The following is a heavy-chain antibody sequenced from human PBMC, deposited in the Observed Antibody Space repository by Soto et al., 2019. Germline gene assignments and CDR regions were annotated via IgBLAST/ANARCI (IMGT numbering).Heavy chain of an antibody. CDR1: GFTFSSYS. D-gene: IGHD3-9*01. J-gene: IGHJ4*02. CDR3: ATDSYDILTDFEWGGDY. CDR2: ISSSSSTI. V-gene: IGHV3-48*01. Sequence: EVQLVESGGGLVQPGGSLRLSCAASGFTFSSYSMNWVRQAPGKGLEWVSYISSSSSTIYYADSVKGRFTISRDNAKNSLYLQMNSLRAEDTAVYYCATDSYDILTDFEWGGDYWGQGTLVTVSS.